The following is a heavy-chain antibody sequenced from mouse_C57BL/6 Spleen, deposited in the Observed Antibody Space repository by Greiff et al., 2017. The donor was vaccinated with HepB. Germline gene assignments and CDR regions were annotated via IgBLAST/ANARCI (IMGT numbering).Heavy chain of an antibody. CDR3: TRPTVGYFDC. D-gene: IGHD1-1*01. J-gene: IGHJ2*01. CDR1: GYTFTDYE. V-gene: IGHV1-15*01. Sequence: VQLQQSGAELVRPGASVTLSCKASGYTFTDYEMHWVKQTPVHGLEWIGAIDPETGGTAYNQKFKGKAILTADKSTSTAYMELRSLTSEDSAVYYCTRPTVGYFDCWGQGTTLTVSS. CDR2: IDPETGGT.